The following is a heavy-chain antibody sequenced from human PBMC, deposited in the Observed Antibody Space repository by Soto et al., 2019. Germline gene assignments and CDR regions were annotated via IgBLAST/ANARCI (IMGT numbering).Heavy chain of an antibody. CDR2: IRNRPNSYTT. CDR3: VRDSGRGFYFDY. V-gene: IGHV3-72*01. CDR1: GFTFSDHY. D-gene: IGHD3-10*01. Sequence: SCKVSGFTFSDHYMDWVRQAPGKGLEWVGRIRNRPNSYTTQYAASVKGRFAVLRDDSENLVYLQMNDLKTEDTAVYYCVRDSGRGFYFDYWGQGAQVTVSS. J-gene: IGHJ4*02.